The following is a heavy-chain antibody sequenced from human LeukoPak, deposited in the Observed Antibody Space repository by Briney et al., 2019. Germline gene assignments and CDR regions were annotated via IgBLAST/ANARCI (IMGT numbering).Heavy chain of an antibody. J-gene: IGHJ4*02. CDR2: ISSSSYI. CDR1: GFTFSSYS. Sequence: GGSLRLSCAASGFTFSSYSMNWVRQAPGKGLEWVSSISSSSYIYYADSVKGRFTISSDYSKNTLYLQMNSLRAEDTAVYYCAIKSRTSSPPIHWGQGTLVTVSS. V-gene: IGHV3-21*04. D-gene: IGHD2-2*01. CDR3: AIKSRTSSPPIH.